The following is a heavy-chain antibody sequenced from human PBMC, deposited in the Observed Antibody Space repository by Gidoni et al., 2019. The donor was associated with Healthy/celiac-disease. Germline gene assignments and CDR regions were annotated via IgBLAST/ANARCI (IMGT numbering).Heavy chain of an antibody. D-gene: IGHD3-10*01. V-gene: IGHV4-39*01. Sequence: QLQLQESGPGLVTPSETLSLHFTVSGGSISRSRYYWGGIRQPPGKGLEWIGCIYYSGSTYYNLYLKSRVTRSVDTCKNQFSLKLSSVTAADTAVYYCERQQVGMSFNRYYFDYWGQGTLVTVSS. J-gene: IGHJ4*02. CDR3: ERQQVGMSFNRYYFDY. CDR2: IYYSGST. CDR1: GGSISRSRYY.